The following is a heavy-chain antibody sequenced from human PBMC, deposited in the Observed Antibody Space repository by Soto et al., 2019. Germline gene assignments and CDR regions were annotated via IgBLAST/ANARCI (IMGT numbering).Heavy chain of an antibody. J-gene: IGHJ4*02. V-gene: IGHV1-2*04. CDR1: GYSFTDYK. CDR2: VDPHGGGS. Sequence: QGQLLQSGAEVKKPGASVKVSCKTSGYSFTDYKLHWVRQAPGQGLEWMGWVDPHGGGSNSAQKFQGSVTMTWDTSITTAYLDLTRLTTNDTATYFCATWVDYGDFEGFDFWGQGTLVTVSS. CDR3: ATWVDYGDFEGFDF. D-gene: IGHD4-17*01.